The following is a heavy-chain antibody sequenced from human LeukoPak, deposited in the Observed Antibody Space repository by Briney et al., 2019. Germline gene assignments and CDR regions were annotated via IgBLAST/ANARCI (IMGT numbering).Heavy chain of an antibody. CDR1: GGSISSYY. CDR3: AREMQFPYSSGFGAFDI. D-gene: IGHD6-19*01. J-gene: IGHJ3*02. CDR2: IYYSGST. V-gene: IGHV4-59*01. Sequence: SETLSLTCTVSGGSISSYYWSWIRQAPGKGLEWIGYIYYSGSTNYNPSLKSRVTISVDTSKNQFSLKLSSVTAADTAVYYCAREMQFPYSSGFGAFDIWGQGTMVTLSS.